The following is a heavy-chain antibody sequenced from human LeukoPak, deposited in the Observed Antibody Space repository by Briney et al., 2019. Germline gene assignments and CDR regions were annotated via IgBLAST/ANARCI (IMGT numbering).Heavy chain of an antibody. CDR3: ARGNLVPRYYYYGMDV. D-gene: IGHD2-8*01. J-gene: IGHJ6*02. CDR1: GFTFSSYW. Sequence: PGGSLRLSCAASGFTFSSYWMIWVRQAPGKGLEWVANIKQDGSEKYYVDSVKGRFTISRDNAKNSLYLQMNSLRAEDTAVYYCARGNLVPRYYYYGMDVWGQGTTVTVSS. CDR2: IKQDGSEK. V-gene: IGHV3-7*01.